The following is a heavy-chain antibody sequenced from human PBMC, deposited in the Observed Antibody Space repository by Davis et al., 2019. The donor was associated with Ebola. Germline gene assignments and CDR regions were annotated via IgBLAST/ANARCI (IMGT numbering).Heavy chain of an antibody. J-gene: IGHJ6*02. V-gene: IGHV4-30-2*02. CDR3: ASLDYYGMDV. CDR1: GGSISSGGYS. Sequence: MPSETLSLTCAVSGGSISSGGYSWTWIRQPPGKGLEWIGYIYHSGSTYYNPSLKSRVTISVDTSKNQFSLKLSSVTAADTAVYYCASLDYYGMDVWGQGTTVTVSS. CDR2: IYHSGST.